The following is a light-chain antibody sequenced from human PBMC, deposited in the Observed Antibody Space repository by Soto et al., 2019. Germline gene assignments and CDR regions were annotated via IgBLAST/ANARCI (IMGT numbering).Light chain of an antibody. J-gene: IGKJ2*01. V-gene: IGKV3-15*01. CDR3: QNYNNWYT. Sequence: EIVLTQSPATLSVSPGERATLSCRASQSVSNNLAWYQQKPGQAPRLLIFAAFTRATGIPARFSGSGSGTEFTLTISSLQSEDFAVYYCQNYNNWYTFGQGTKVDIK. CDR2: AAF. CDR1: QSVSNN.